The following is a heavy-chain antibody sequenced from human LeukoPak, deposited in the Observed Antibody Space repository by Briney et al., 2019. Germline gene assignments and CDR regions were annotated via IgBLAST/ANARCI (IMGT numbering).Heavy chain of an antibody. Sequence: SETLSLTCSVYGGSFNDYDWSWVRQAPGRGLQWIGEINESGATNCDPSLKSRVTMSIDTSKSQFSLSLRSVTAADTAVYFCARSVPVKTGSTRASFDYWGQGILVSVSS. J-gene: IGHJ4*02. CDR3: ARSVPVKTGSTRASFDY. CDR1: GGSFNDYD. D-gene: IGHD1-1*01. CDR2: INESGAT. V-gene: IGHV4-34*01.